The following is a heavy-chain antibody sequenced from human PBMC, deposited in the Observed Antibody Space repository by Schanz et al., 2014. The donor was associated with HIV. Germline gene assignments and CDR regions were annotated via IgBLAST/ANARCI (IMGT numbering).Heavy chain of an antibody. CDR2: MSYDGRNE. Sequence: QVQLVESGGGVVQPGRSLRLSCAASGFTFRSYGMHWVRQAPGKGLECVASMSYDGRNEHYVDSVKGRFTISRDNSKNTVFLQMNSLTVEDTAMYYCAKDGYSSAYYIDYWGQGTLVTVSS. J-gene: IGHJ4*02. V-gene: IGHV3-30*18. CDR1: GFTFRSYG. D-gene: IGHD3-22*01. CDR3: AKDGYSSAYYIDY.